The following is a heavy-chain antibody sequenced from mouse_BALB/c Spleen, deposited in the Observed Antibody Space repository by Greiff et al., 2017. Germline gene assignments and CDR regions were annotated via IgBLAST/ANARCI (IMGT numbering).Heavy chain of an antibody. J-gene: IGHJ2*01. V-gene: IGHV5-6*01. D-gene: IGHD1-1*01. CDR3: ARHKVTTVVPYFDY. CDR1: GFTFSSYG. CDR2: ISSGGSYT. Sequence: EVKLVESGGDLVKPGGSLKLSCAASGFTFSSYGMSWVRQTPDKRLEWVATISSGGSYTYYPDSVKGRFTISRDNAKNTLYLQMSSLKSEDTAMYYCARHKVTTVVPYFDYWGQGTTLTVSS.